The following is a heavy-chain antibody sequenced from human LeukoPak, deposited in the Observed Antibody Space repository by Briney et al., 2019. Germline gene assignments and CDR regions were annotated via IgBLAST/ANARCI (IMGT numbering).Heavy chain of an antibody. CDR1: GFTFTSHG. V-gene: IGHV3-33*01. J-gene: IGHJ4*02. CDR2: IWYDGSNQ. Sequence: GGSLRLSCAASGFTFTSHGMHWVSQAPGKGLEWVAVIWYDGSNQNYADSVKGRFTISRDNSKNTLYLQMNSLRVEDTAVYYCARGNLRGGHYFDYWGQGTLVTVSS. CDR3: ARGNLRGGHYFDY. D-gene: IGHD3-10*01.